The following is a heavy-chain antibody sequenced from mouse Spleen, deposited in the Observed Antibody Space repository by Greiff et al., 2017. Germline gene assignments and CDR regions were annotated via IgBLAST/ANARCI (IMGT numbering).Heavy chain of an antibody. Sequence: VQLQQSGPGLVAPSQSLSITCTVSGFSLTSYGVDWVRQSPGKGLEWLGVIWGGGSTNYNSALKSRLSISKDNSKSQVFLKMNSLQTDDTAMYYCARATRYGNPYAMDYWGQGTSVTVSS. CDR3: ARATRYGNPYAMDY. CDR1: GFSLTSYG. CDR2: IWGGGST. V-gene: IGHV2-6*01. D-gene: IGHD2-1*01. J-gene: IGHJ4*01.